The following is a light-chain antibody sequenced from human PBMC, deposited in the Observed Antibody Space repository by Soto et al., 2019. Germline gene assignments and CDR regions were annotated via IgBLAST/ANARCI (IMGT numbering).Light chain of an antibody. V-gene: IGKV3-11*01. CDR1: LNVNSY. CDR3: QQRQYWPPIT. CDR2: DAS. Sequence: VLSQSLATLSLSPGESAALSCRASLNVNSYLAWYQQKPGQAPRLLIYDASNRAAGIPARFSGSGSGADFALTISSLEPEDFATYYCQQRQYWPPITVGQGTRLEIK. J-gene: IGKJ5*01.